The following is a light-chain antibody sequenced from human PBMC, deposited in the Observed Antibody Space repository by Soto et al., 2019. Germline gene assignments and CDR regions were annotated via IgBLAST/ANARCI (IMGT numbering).Light chain of an antibody. CDR3: QQYNDWPRT. CDR1: QSVSNN. J-gene: IGKJ1*01. Sequence: EIMMTQSPATLSVSPGERATLSCRASQSVSNNFAWYQQKPGQAPRLLIYAASTRATGIPVRFSGSGSGTEFTLTISSLQSEDFAVYYCQQYNDWPRTFGQGTKVEIK. V-gene: IGKV3-15*01. CDR2: AAS.